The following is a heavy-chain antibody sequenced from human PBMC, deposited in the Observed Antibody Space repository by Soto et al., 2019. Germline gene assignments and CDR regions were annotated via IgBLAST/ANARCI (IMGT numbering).Heavy chain of an antibody. D-gene: IGHD3-3*01. CDR3: ARAGITIFGVVTFYYYGMDV. V-gene: IGHV4-31*03. J-gene: IGHJ6*02. Sequence: SETLSLTCTVPGGSISSGGYYWSWIRQHPGKGLEWIGYIYYSGSTYYNPSLKSRVTISVDTSKNQFSLKLSSVTAADTAVYYCARAGITIFGVVTFYYYGMDVWGQGTTVTVSS. CDR2: IYYSGST. CDR1: GGSISSGGYY.